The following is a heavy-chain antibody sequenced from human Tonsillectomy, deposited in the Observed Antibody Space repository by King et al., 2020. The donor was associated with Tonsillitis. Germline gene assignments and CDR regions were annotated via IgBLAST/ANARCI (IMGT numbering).Heavy chain of an antibody. CDR3: ARERRRMATAGPGWFDP. J-gene: IGHJ5*02. D-gene: IGHD6-13*01. V-gene: IGHV1-2*02. Sequence: VQLVQSGAEVKKPGASVKVSCKASGYTFTDYYIHWLRQAPGQGLEWMGWINPTSDGTNYAQKFQGRVTMTRDTSISTAYMELRRLRSDDTAVYYCARERRRMATAGPGWFDPWGQGTLVTVSS. CDR2: INPTSDGT. CDR1: GYTFTDYY.